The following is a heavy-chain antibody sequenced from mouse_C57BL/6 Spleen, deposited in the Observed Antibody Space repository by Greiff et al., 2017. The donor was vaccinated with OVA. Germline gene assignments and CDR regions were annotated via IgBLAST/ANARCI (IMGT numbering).Heavy chain of an antibody. CDR3: ARWGHYYGSSYFDY. V-gene: IGHV5-9*01. Sequence: EVQVVESGGGLVKPGGSLKLSCAASGFTFSSYTMSWVRQTPEKRLEWVATISGGGGNTYYPDSVKGRFTISRDNAKNTLYLQMSSLRSEDTALYYCARWGHYYGSSYFDYWGQGTTLTVSS. CDR1: GFTFSSYT. J-gene: IGHJ2*01. D-gene: IGHD1-1*01. CDR2: ISGGGGNT.